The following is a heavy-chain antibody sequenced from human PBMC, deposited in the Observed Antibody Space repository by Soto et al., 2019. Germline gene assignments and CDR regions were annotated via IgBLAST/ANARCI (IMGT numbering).Heavy chain of an antibody. CDR1: GGSISSYY. V-gene: IGHV4-59*01. Sequence: PSETLCLTCTVSGGSISSYYWSWIRQPPGKGLEWIGYIYYSGSTNYNPSLKSRVTISVDTSKNQFSLKLSSVTAADTAVYYCARAWQYSSGFFDYWGQGTLVTVS. CDR3: ARAWQYSSGFFDY. CDR2: IYYSGST. D-gene: IGHD6-19*01. J-gene: IGHJ4*02.